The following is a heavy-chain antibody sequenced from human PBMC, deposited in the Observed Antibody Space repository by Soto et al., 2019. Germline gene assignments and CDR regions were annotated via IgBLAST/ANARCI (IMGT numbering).Heavy chain of an antibody. CDR2: VYNSGST. CDR1: GGSISSNY. V-gene: IGHV4-59*01. J-gene: IGHJ4*02. CDR3: ARYRREAVAGYTLDN. D-gene: IGHD6-13*01. Sequence: SETLSLTCTVSGGSISSNYWTWIRQPPGKGLEWIGYVYNSGSTNYNPSLKSRVTISEDTSKSQFSLKVNSMTAADAAVYYCARYRREAVAGYTLDNWGQGILVTVSS.